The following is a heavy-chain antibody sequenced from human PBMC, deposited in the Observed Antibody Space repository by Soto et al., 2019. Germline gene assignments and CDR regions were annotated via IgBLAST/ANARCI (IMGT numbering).Heavy chain of an antibody. Sequence: QVQLVQSGAEVKKPGSSVRVSCKASGTIFSSYTISWVRQAPGQGLEWMGRIIPLLGETNSAQKFQVRVTLTADKYTNTAYMQLNSLRLEDTAVYYCARGLGGRMDDWGQGTTVTVSS. CDR1: GTIFSSYT. J-gene: IGHJ6*02. V-gene: IGHV1-69*08. D-gene: IGHD3-16*01. CDR2: IIPLLGET. CDR3: ARGLGGRMDD.